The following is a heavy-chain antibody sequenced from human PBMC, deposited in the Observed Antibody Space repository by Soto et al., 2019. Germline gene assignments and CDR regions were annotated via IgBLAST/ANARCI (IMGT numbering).Heavy chain of an antibody. D-gene: IGHD3-16*01. CDR1: GYTITSYA. CDR2: INAGNGNT. V-gene: IGHV1-3*01. J-gene: IGHJ6*02. Sequence: ASVKGSCKASGYTITSYAVHCVRQAPGQRLEWMGWINAGNGNTKYSQKFQGRVTITRDTSASTAYMELSSLRSEDTAVYYCARSWASTQDYYYYGMDFWGQGTTVTVSS. CDR3: ARSWASTQDYYYYGMDF.